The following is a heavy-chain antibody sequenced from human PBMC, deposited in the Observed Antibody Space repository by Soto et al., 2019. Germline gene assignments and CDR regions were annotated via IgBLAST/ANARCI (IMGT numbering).Heavy chain of an antibody. CDR1: GGSISSGGYY. Sequence: SETLSLTCTVSGGSISSGGYYWSWIRQHPGKGLEWIGYIYYSGSTYYNPSLKSRVTISVDTSKNQFSLKLSSVTAADTAVYYCARVSAAGNFDLWGRGTLVTVSS. V-gene: IGHV4-31*03. CDR2: IYYSGST. CDR3: ARVSAAGNFDL. J-gene: IGHJ2*01. D-gene: IGHD6-13*01.